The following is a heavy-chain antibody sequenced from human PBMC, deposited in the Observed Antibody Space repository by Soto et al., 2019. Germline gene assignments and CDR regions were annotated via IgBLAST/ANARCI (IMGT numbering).Heavy chain of an antibody. V-gene: IGHV3-7*04. CDR2: IKGDGTKE. J-gene: IGHJ3*01. Sequence: EVQLVESGGGMVQPGRSLRLSCVGSGCTFKSDGMTWVRQAPGKGLEWVANIKGDGTKENYVDSVKGRFTISRHIAKNSLCLQMISLRVEHTAVYYCARFLSPSCGGAWCAALDLWGQGTVVSVSS. CDR3: ARFLSPSCGGAWCAALDL. CDR1: GCTFKSDG. D-gene: IGHD2-21*01.